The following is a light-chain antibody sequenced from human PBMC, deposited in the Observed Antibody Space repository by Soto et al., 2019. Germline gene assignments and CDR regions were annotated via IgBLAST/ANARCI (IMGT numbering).Light chain of an antibody. V-gene: IGKV1-6*01. Sequence: IQVTQSPSSLSASVVDRVIITCLAGQGISNDLAWYQQKPGKARKLLIYGASASESGVPSRFRGSGYGTDLTLTISSMQNEDVETYYCLQNYNYTRTFGQGTKVDIK. CDR2: GAS. CDR3: LQNYNYTRT. J-gene: IGKJ1*01. CDR1: QGISND.